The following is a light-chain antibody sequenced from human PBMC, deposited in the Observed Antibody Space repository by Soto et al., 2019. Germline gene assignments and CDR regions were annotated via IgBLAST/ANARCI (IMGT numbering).Light chain of an antibody. J-gene: IGKJ5*01. CDR1: QSVSSN. CDR2: GAS. Sequence: EVVMTQSPATLSVSPGERATLSCRASQSVSSNLAWYQQKPGQAPRLLIYGASTRATGIPARFSGSGSATEFTLTISSLQSEDFAVCYCQQYNSWPWAFGQGTRLEI. V-gene: IGKV3-15*01. CDR3: QQYNSWPWA.